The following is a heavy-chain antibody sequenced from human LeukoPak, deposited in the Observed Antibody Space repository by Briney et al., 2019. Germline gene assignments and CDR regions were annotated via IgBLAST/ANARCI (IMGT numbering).Heavy chain of an antibody. CDR2: IYTSGST. Sequence: RSSETLSLTCTVSGGSISSGSYYWSWIRQPAGKGLEWIGRIYTSGSTNYNPSLKSRVTISVDTSKNQFSLKLSSVTAADTAVYYCAREGAGVGATYYYYYYYMDVWGKGTTVTVSS. CDR3: AREGAGVGATYYYYYYYMDV. CDR1: GGSISSGSYY. D-gene: IGHD1-26*01. J-gene: IGHJ6*03. V-gene: IGHV4-61*02.